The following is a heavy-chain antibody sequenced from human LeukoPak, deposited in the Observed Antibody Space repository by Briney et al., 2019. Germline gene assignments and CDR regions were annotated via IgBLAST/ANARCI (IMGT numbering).Heavy chain of an antibody. CDR2: INYFGST. CDR1: GESISSDRHY. CDR3: ASVDWLSLVDY. Sequence: SETLSLTCTVSGESISSDRHYWSWIRQHPGEGLEWVGYINYFGSTYYNPSLRRRLTLSLDTSKSQFSLKLTSVTAADTATYYRASVDWLSLVDYWGQGTLVTVSS. D-gene: IGHD5-12*01. J-gene: IGHJ4*02. V-gene: IGHV4-31*03.